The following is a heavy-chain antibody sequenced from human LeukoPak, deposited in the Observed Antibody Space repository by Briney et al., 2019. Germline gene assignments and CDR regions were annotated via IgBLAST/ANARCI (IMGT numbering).Heavy chain of an antibody. V-gene: IGHV3-48*01. CDR3: AREHTPYGSGCTAAY. D-gene: IGHD6-19*01. J-gene: IGHJ4*02. Sequence: PGGSLRLSCAGCGFTFSSYGMNWVRQAPGKGVEWVSYIKPRSSTIFYADSGKGRFTVYTENAKNPLYLQMNSLRAEDTAVYYCAREHTPYGSGCTAAYWGQGTLVTVSS. CDR1: GFTFSSYG. CDR2: IKPRSSTI.